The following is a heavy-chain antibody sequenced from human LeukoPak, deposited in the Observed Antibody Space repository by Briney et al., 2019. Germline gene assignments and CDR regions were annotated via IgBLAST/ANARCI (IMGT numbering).Heavy chain of an antibody. CDR1: GFSFGEYA. CDR2: IRSKAHGGTT. CDR3: TRHIVGPRTFFDY. J-gene: IGHJ4*02. D-gene: IGHD2-21*01. Sequence: GGSLRLSCTASGFSFGEYAMSWVRQAPGKGLEWVGFIRSKAHGGTTEYAASVKGRFTVSRDDSKSIFYLQMNSLKTEDTAVYYCTRHIVGPRTFFDYWGQGSLVTVSS. V-gene: IGHV3-49*04.